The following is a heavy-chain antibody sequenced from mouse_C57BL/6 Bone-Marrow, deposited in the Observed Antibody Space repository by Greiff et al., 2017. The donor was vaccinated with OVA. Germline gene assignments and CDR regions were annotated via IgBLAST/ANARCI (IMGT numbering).Heavy chain of an antibody. V-gene: IGHV2-2*01. J-gene: IGHJ3*01. D-gene: IGHD2-4*01. CDR3: ARTPYDYDGGSWFAY. CDR1: GFSLTSYG. Sequence: QVQLQQSGPGLVQPSQSLSITCTVSGFSLTSYGVHWVRQSPGKGLEWLGVIWSGGSTDYNAAFISRLSISKDNSKSQVFFKMNSLQADDTAIYYCARTPYDYDGGSWFAYWGQGTLVTVSA. CDR2: IWSGGST.